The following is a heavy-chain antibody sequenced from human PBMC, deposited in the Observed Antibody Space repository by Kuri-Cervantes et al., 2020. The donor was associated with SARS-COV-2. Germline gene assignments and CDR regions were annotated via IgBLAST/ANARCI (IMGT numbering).Heavy chain of an antibody. V-gene: IGHV4-38-2*01. CDR3: ARVKIAGACDY. Sequence: SGTLRLSCAVSGYSISSGYYWGWIRQPPGKGLEWIGYIYHSGSTYYNPSLKSRVTISVDRSKNQFSLKLSSVTAADTAVYYCARVKIAGACDYWGQGTLVTVSS. J-gene: IGHJ4*02. D-gene: IGHD2-15*01. CDR1: GYSISSGYY. CDR2: IYHSGST.